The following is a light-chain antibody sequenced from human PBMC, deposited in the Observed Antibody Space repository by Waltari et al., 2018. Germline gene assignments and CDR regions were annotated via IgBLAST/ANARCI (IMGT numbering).Light chain of an antibody. CDR3: QQYENLPLT. CDR1: QNINNY. CDR2: DVS. Sequence: DIQMTQSPSSLSASAGDRVTITCQASQNINNYLNWYQHKPGKGTKLLIYDVSDLERGVPPRFSGGGFGTEFKLIISSLQPEDAATYYCQQYENLPLTFGGGTTVEI. V-gene: IGKV1-33*01. J-gene: IGKJ4*01.